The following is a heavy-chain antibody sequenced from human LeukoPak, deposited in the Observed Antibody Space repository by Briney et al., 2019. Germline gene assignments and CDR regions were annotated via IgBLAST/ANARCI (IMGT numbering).Heavy chain of an antibody. D-gene: IGHD2-15*01. Sequence: GESLRLSCVGSGFTFSDTWMSWVRQAPGKGLEWVGRIKSKSDGGTIDYAAPVKGRFTISRDDSRNALYLQMNSLKTEDTAVYYCTTRRQDGWWGQGTLVTVS. V-gene: IGHV3-15*01. CDR3: TTRRQDGW. CDR2: IKSKSDGGTI. J-gene: IGHJ4*02. CDR1: GFTFSDTW.